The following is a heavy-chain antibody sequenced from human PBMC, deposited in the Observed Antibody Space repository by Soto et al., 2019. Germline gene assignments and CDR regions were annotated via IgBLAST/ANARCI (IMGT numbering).Heavy chain of an antibody. CDR3: GPRGAVADPRGY. Sequence: SETLSLTCTVSGGTTNNNNFYWTWIRQLPGKGLEWIGEINHSGSTNYNPSLKSRVAISVDTSKNQFSLNLRSVTAADTAVYYCGPRGAVADPRGYWGQGTLVTVS. CDR1: GGTTNNNNFY. J-gene: IGHJ4*02. CDR2: INHSGST. V-gene: IGHV4-39*07. D-gene: IGHD6-19*01.